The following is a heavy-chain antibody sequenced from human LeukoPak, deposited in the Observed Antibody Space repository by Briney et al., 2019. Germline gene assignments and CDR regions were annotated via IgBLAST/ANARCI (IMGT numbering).Heavy chain of an antibody. Sequence: ASVKVSCKASGYTFTSYDINWVRQATGQGLEWMGWMNPNSGNTGYAQKFQGRVTMTRNTSISTAYMELSSLRSEDTAVYYCARVMVRGVIIKSAFDIWGQGTMVTVSS. D-gene: IGHD3-10*01. V-gene: IGHV1-8*01. CDR3: ARVMVRGVIIKSAFDI. CDR2: MNPNSGNT. J-gene: IGHJ3*02. CDR1: GYTFTSYD.